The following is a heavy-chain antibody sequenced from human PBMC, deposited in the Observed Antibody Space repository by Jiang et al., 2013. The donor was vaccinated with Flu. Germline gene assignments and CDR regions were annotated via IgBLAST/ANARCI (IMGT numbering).Heavy chain of an antibody. Sequence: VQLLESGGGVVQPGRSLRLSCAASGFTFSSYGMHWVRQAPGKGLEWVAVISYDGSNKYYADSVKGRFTISRDNSKNTLYLQMNSLRAEDTAVYYCATSVVVAALGAFDI. CDR1: GFTFSSYG. CDR3: ATSVVVAALGAFDI. J-gene: IGHJ3*02. V-gene: IGHV3-30*03. CDR2: ISYDGSNK. D-gene: IGHD2-15*01.